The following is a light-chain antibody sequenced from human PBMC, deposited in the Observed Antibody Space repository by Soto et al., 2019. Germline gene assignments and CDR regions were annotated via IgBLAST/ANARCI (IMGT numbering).Light chain of an antibody. CDR3: QQYNNWPRT. CDR2: DAF. J-gene: IGKJ5*01. CDR1: QSVSSN. V-gene: IGKV3-15*01. Sequence: EIGMTQSPATLSVSPVERATLSCRASQSVSSNLAWYQQKPGQAPRLLIYDAFTRATGIPARFSGFGSGTKFTLTISSLQSEDFGVYYCQQYNNWPRTFGQGTRLEIK.